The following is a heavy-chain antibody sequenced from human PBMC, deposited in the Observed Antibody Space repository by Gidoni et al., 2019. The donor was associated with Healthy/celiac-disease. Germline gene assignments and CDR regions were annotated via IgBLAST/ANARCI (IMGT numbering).Heavy chain of an antibody. Sequence: QVQLQESGPGLVKPSETLSLTCTVSGGSISSYYWSWIRQPPGKGLEWIGYIYYSGSTNYNPSLKSRVTISVDTSKNQFSLKLSSVTPADTAVYYCARDYPGDYGYWGQGTLVTVSS. J-gene: IGHJ4*02. CDR3: ARDYPGDYGY. V-gene: IGHV4-59*01. D-gene: IGHD4-17*01. CDR2: IYYSGST. CDR1: GGSISSYY.